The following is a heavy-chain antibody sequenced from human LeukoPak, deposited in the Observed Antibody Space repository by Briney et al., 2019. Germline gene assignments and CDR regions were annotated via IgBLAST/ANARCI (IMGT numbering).Heavy chain of an antibody. CDR2: ISGSGGST. CDR1: GFTSSSYA. D-gene: IGHD4-17*01. CDR3: ARDASGDYRNDY. V-gene: IGHV3-23*01. Sequence: GGSLRLSCAASGFTSSSYAMSWVRQAPGKGLEWVSAISGSGGSTYYADSVKGRFTISRDNSKNTLYLQMSSLRAEDTALYYCARDASGDYRNDYWGQGTLVTVSS. J-gene: IGHJ4*02.